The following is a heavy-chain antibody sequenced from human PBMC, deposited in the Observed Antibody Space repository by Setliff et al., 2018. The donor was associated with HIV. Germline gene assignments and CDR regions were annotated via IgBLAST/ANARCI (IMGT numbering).Heavy chain of an antibody. V-gene: IGHV4-4*02. CDR1: GGSISSNW. J-gene: IGHJ5*02. CDR2: IYHSGST. D-gene: IGHD3-16*01. Sequence: PSETLSLTCAVSGGSISSNWWSWVRQSPGKGLEWIGEIYHSGSTHYNPSLQSRVTISVDTSKNQFSLKLSSVTAADTAAYFCARVSTDYVWGSFLSSGPYYFDLWGQGALVTVSS. CDR3: ARVSTDYVWGSFLSSGPYYFDL.